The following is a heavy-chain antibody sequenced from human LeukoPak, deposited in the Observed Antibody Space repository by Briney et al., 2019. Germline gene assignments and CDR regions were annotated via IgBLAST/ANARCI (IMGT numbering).Heavy chain of an antibody. Sequence: GGSLRLSCAASGFTFSNYAVSWVRQAPGKGLEWVSTITYSSGDTYYADSVKGRFTLSRDNSKNTVYLHMNTLRAEDTAVYYCTTDSYDLWGHGTLVIVSS. CDR3: TTDSYDL. CDR2: ITYSSGDT. J-gene: IGHJ4*01. D-gene: IGHD3/OR15-3a*01. CDR1: GFTFSNYA. V-gene: IGHV3-23*01.